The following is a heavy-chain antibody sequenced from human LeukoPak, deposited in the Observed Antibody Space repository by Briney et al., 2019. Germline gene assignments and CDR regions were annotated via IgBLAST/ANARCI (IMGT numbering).Heavy chain of an antibody. CDR2: IWYDGGNK. D-gene: IGHD3-10*01. Sequence: PGRSLRLSCAASGFTFSSYGMHWVRQAPGKGLEWVAVIWYDGGNKYYADSVKGRFTISRDNSKNTLYLQMNSLRAEDTAVYYCARDGLLWFGELLSPRFDYWGQGTLVTVSS. J-gene: IGHJ4*02. CDR1: GFTFSSYG. CDR3: ARDGLLWFGELLSPRFDY. V-gene: IGHV3-33*01.